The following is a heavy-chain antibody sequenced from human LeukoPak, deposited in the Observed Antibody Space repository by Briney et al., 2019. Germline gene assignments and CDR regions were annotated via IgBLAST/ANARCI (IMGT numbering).Heavy chain of an antibody. CDR3: AREGQDLFDY. V-gene: IGHV3-48*03. CDR1: GFTFSTYE. Sequence: GGSLRLSCVVSGFTFSTYEMNWVRQAPGKGLEWVSYISSSGNTIFYADSVRGRFTISRDNAKDSLYLQMNSLRAEDTAVYYCAREGQDLFDYWGQGTLVTVSS. J-gene: IGHJ4*02. CDR2: ISSSGNTI. D-gene: IGHD2-15*01.